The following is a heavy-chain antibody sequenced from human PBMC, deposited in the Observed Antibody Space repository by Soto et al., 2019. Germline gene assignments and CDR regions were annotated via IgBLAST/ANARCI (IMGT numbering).Heavy chain of an antibody. V-gene: IGHV3-23*01. CDR1: GFTVSSYA. CDR2: ISGSGGST. J-gene: IGHJ4*02. CDR3: AKDRPGYCTNGVCFVFDY. D-gene: IGHD2-8*01. Sequence: GGSLRLSCAASGFTVSSYAMSWVRQAPGKGLEWVSAISGSGGSTYYADSMKGRFTISRDNSKNTLYLQMNSLRAEDTAVYYCAKDRPGYCTNGVCFVFDYWGQGTLVTVSS.